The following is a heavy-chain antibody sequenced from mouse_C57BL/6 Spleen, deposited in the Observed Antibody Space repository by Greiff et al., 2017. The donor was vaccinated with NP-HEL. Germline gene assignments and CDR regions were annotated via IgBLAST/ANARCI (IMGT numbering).Heavy chain of an antibody. CDR3: ARNYGSSSPFDY. Sequence: EVQLQQSGPVLVKPGASVKMSCKASGYTFTDYYMNWVKQSHGKSLEWIGVINPYNGGTSYNQKFKGKATLTVDKSSSTAYMERNSQTSEDATVYYCARNYGSSSPFDYWGQGTTLTVSS. CDR1: GYTFTDYY. J-gene: IGHJ2*01. CDR2: INPYNGGT. V-gene: IGHV1-19*01. D-gene: IGHD1-1*01.